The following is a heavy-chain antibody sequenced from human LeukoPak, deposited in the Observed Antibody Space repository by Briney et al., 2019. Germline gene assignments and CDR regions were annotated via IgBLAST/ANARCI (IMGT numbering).Heavy chain of an antibody. J-gene: IGHJ4*02. Sequence: SETLSLTCXVSGYSISSGYYWGWVRQSPGKGLEWIGSIYHSGSTYYNPSLKSRVTISVDTSKNQFSLKLSSVTAADTAVYYCARSTIFGVVIPKKYYFDYWGQGTLVTVSS. CDR2: IYHSGST. CDR1: GYSISSGYY. D-gene: IGHD3-3*01. CDR3: ARSTIFGVVIPKKYYFDY. V-gene: IGHV4-38-2*01.